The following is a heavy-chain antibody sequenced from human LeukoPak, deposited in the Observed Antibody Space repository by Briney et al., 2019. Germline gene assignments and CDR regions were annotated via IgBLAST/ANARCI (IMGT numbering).Heavy chain of an antibody. CDR1: GYTFTDYY. Sequence: SVKVSCKASGYTFTDYYMHWVRQAPGQGLEWMGRIIPILGIANYAQKFQGRVTITADKSTSTAYMELSSLRSEDTAVYYCASVLSGIAVAGSFDPWGQGTLVTVSS. D-gene: IGHD6-19*01. J-gene: IGHJ5*02. V-gene: IGHV1-69*02. CDR2: IIPILGIA. CDR3: ASVLSGIAVAGSFDP.